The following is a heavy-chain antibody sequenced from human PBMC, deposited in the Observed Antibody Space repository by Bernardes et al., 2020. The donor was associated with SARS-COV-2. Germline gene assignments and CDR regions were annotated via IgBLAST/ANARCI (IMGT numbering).Heavy chain of an antibody. D-gene: IGHD2-15*01. V-gene: IGHV1-18*01. CDR3: ARGIVVVVAATIAHYYYYGMDV. CDR1: GYTFTSYG. J-gene: IGHJ6*02. CDR2: ISAYNGNT. Sequence: ASVKVSCKASGYTFTSYGISWVRQAPGQGLEWMGWISAYNGNTNYAQKLQGRVTMTTDTSTSTAYMELRSLRSDDTAVYYCARGIVVVVAATIAHYYYYGMDVWGQGTTVTVSS.